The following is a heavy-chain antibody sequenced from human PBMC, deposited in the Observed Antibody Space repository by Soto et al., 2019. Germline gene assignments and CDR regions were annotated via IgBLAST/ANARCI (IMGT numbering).Heavy chain of an antibody. V-gene: IGHV3-7*01. CDR2: IKKDGSEK. CDR1: GFTFSSYW. Sequence: GGSLRLSCAASGFTFSSYWMSWVRQAPGKGLEWVANIKKDGSEKYYVDSVKGRFTISRDNAKNSLYLQMDSLRVEETAVYYCARGKINDSWGQGTLVTVSS. J-gene: IGHJ4*02. CDR3: ARGKINDS.